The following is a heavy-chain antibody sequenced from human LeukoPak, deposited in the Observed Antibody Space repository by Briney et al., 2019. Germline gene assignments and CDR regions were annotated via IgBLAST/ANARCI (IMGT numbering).Heavy chain of an antibody. CDR3: ARVGATRRGY. CDR2: ISSSSSYI. CDR1: GFTFSSYS. J-gene: IGHJ4*02. V-gene: IGHV3-21*01. Sequence: GGSLRLSCAASGFTFSSYSMNWVRQAPGKGLEWVSSISSSSSYIYYADSVKGRFTISRDSAKNSLYLQMNSLRAEDTSVYYCARVGATRRGYWGQGTLVTVSS. D-gene: IGHD1-26*01.